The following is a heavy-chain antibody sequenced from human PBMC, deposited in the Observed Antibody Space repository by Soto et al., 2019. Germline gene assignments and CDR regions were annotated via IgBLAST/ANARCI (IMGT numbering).Heavy chain of an antibody. CDR3: ARGDEVSIVAMDV. V-gene: IGHV1-46*01. CDR2: INPSSSAT. Sequence: ASVKVSCKASGYTITSYYMHWVRQAPGQGLEWMGIINPSSSATRYSQKFQGRVTMTRDVSTSTVYMELSGLRSEDTAVYYCARGDEVSIVAMDVWXKPTTVTV. J-gene: IGHJ6*03. D-gene: IGHD6-6*01. CDR1: GYTITSYY.